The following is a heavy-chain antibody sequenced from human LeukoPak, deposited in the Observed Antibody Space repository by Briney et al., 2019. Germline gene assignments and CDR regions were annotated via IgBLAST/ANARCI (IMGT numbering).Heavy chain of an antibody. CDR1: GFTFSSYA. CDR2: ISGSGGST. Sequence: PGGSLRLSCAASGFTFSSYAMSWVRQAPGKGLEWVSAISGSGGSTYYADSVKGRFTISRDNAKNSLYLQMNSLRAEDTAVYYCARVGRVNYYYYGMDVWGQGTTVTVSS. J-gene: IGHJ6*02. D-gene: IGHD3-10*01. CDR3: ARVGRVNYYYYGMDV. V-gene: IGHV3-23*01.